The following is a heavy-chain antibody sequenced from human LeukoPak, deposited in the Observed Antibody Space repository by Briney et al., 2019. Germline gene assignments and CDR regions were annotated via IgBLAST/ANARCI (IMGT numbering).Heavy chain of an antibody. J-gene: IGHJ4*02. Sequence: ASVKVSCKASGYTFTSYYMHWVRQAPGQGLEWMGIINPSGGSTSYAQKFQGRVTMTRDTSTSTVYMELGSLRSEDTAVYYCARVGSTGYFDYWGQGTLVTVSS. V-gene: IGHV1-46*01. CDR3: ARVGSTGYFDY. CDR1: GYTFTSYY. CDR2: INPSGGST.